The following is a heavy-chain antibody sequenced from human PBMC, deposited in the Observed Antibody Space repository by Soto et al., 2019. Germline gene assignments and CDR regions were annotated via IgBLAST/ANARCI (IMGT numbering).Heavy chain of an antibody. CDR2: IIGSDGNT. Sequence: GGSLRLSCAASGFTFTTYAMRWVRQAPGKGLEWVSSIIGSDGNTYYADSVKGRFTISRDTSKNTLYLQMNSLRVEDRAIYYCARAAVLSHFSFDLWGRGTLVTVSS. CDR1: GFTFTTYA. D-gene: IGHD3-16*01. J-gene: IGHJ2*01. V-gene: IGHV3-23*01. CDR3: ARAAVLSHFSFDL.